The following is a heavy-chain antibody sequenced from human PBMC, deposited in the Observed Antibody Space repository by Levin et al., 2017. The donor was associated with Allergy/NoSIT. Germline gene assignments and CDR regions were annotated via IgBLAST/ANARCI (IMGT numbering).Heavy chain of an antibody. Sequence: SETLSLTCVVSGGSISSYHWSWIRQPPGKGLEWLGYTYSIGSTNYNPSLKSRVTISVDTSKNQFSLTLNSVTAADTAVYYCARDRVVASSGTFYYYGMAVWGQGTTVTVSS. J-gene: IGHJ6*02. D-gene: IGHD2-15*01. CDR2: TYSIGST. CDR1: GGSISSYH. CDR3: ARDRVVASSGTFYYYGMAV. V-gene: IGHV4-59*01.